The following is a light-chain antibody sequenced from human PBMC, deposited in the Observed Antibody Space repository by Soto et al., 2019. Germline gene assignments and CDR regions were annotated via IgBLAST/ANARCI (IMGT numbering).Light chain of an antibody. CDR3: RQQNNSSPT. Sequence: EIVFTQSPATLSLSPGERATLSCRASQSVSSNLALYQQKPAQAPSLLIYGASSRAATSTARRSGGGSSAEFTTTTSSLQYYEFAVDYCRQQNNSSPTFGQGTKVDIK. V-gene: IGKV3-15*01. J-gene: IGKJ1*01. CDR1: QSVSSN. CDR2: GAS.